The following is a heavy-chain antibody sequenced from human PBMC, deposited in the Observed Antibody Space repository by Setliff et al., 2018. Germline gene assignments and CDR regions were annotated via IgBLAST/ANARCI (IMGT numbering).Heavy chain of an antibody. CDR1: EFTFRNYY. J-gene: IGHJ4*02. D-gene: IGHD2-2*01. V-gene: IGHV3-74*01. CDR3: ARGGCSATSCLDY. Sequence: LSCAASEFTFRNYYMHWVRQAPGKGLMWVSYIKSDGSNTHYADSVEGRFTISRDNAKNTLYLQMNSLRAEDTAVYYCARGGCSATSCLDYWGQGILVTVSS. CDR2: IKSDGSNT.